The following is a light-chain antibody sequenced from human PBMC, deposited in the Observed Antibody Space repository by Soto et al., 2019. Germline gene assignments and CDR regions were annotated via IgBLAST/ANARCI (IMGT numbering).Light chain of an antibody. CDR1: QSISNW. J-gene: IGKJ1*01. Sequence: DIQMTQSPSTLSASVGDRVTITCRASQSISNWLAWYQQKPGKAPKLLIYNASSLESGVPSRFSGSGSGTEFTLTISCLQPDDFATYFCQQYNSYSPWTFGQGTKVEI. CDR3: QQYNSYSPWT. V-gene: IGKV1-5*03. CDR2: NAS.